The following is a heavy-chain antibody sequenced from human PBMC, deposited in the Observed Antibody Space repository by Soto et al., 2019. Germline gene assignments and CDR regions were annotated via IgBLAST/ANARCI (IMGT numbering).Heavy chain of an antibody. CDR2: ISSNGGST. V-gene: IGHV3-64D*08. J-gene: IGHJ4*02. Sequence: EVQLVESGGGLVQPGGSLRLSCSASGFTFSSYAMHWVRQAPGKGLEYVSAISSNGGSTYYADSVKGRFTISRDNSKNTLYLQMSSLRAEDTAVYYCVKDGYCGGDRYLRYFDYWGQGTLVTVSS. CDR1: GFTFSSYA. D-gene: IGHD2-21*02. CDR3: VKDGYCGGDRYLRYFDY.